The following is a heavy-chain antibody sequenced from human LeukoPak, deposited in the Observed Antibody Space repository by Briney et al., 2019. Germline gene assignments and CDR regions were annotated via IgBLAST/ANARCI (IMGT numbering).Heavy chain of an antibody. J-gene: IGHJ4*02. Sequence: ASVKVSCKASGYTFTSFYMHWVRQAPGQGLEWMGWINPNSGGTNYAQKFQGRVTMTRGTSISTAYMELSRLRSDDTAVYYCAREFVDTAMVYGVDYWGQGTLVTVSS. D-gene: IGHD5-18*01. CDR2: INPNSGGT. V-gene: IGHV1-2*02. CDR1: GYTFTSFY. CDR3: AREFVDTAMVYGVDY.